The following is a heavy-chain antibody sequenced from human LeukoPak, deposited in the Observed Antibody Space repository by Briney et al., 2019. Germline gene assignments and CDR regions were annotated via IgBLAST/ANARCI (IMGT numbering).Heavy chain of an antibody. V-gene: IGHV3-30*02. CDR3: AKDTFDYNTVLDY. CDR1: GFIFSSYG. D-gene: IGHD2/OR15-2a*01. CDR2: IRYDGSNK. Sequence: GGSLRLSCAASGFIFSSYGMHWVRQPPGKGLEWVAFIRYDGSNKFYADSVKGRFTISRDNSKNTLYLQMNSLRAEDTAVYYCAKDTFDYNTVLDYWGQGTLVTVSS. J-gene: IGHJ4*02.